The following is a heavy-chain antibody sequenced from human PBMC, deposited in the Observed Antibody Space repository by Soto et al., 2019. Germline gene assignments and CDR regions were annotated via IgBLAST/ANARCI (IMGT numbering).Heavy chain of an antibody. D-gene: IGHD2-15*01. J-gene: IGHJ6*02. V-gene: IGHV6-1*01. Sequence: KQSPTLSLPCAISGDSVSSNSAAWNWIRPSPSRGLEWLGRTYYRSKWYNDYAVSVKSRITINPDTSKNQFSLQLNSVTPEDTAVYDCARWVARSSWPSLYYYGMDVWGQGTTVTVSS. CDR1: GDSVSSNSAA. CDR3: ARWVARSSWPSLYYYGMDV. CDR2: TYYRSKWYN.